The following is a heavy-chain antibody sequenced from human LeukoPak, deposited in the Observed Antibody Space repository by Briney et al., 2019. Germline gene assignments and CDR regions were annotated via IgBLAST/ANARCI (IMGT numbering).Heavy chain of an antibody. CDR3: ARALWLGESISNDY. Sequence: ASVKVSCKASGGTFSSYAISWVRQAPGQGLEWMGRIIPILGIANYAQKFQGRVTITADKSTSTAYMELSSLRSEDTAVYYCARALWLGESISNDYWGQGTLVTVSS. D-gene: IGHD3-10*01. J-gene: IGHJ4*02. CDR2: IIPILGIA. V-gene: IGHV1-69*04. CDR1: GGTFSSYA.